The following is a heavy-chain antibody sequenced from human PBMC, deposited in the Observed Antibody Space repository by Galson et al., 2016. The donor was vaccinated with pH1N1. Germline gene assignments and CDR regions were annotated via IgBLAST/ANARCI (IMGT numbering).Heavy chain of an antibody. Sequence: SLRLSCAASGFTFNNYWMQWVRQAPGKGLEWVANINQDGTELYYGNSVKGRFTISRDNAKNSLLLQMSGLRVEDTAVYYCARRYLDSWGQGTLVTVSS. V-gene: IGHV3-7*01. CDR2: INQDGTEL. CDR1: GFTFNNYW. CDR3: ARRYLDS. J-gene: IGHJ4*02.